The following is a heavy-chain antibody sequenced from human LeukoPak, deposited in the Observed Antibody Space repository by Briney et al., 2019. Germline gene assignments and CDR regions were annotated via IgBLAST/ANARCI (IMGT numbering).Heavy chain of an antibody. D-gene: IGHD3-22*01. CDR2: IKQDGSEK. V-gene: IGHV3-7*01. J-gene: IGHJ4*02. CDR1: GFTFSSYW. Sequence: GGSLRLSCAASGFTFSSYWMTWVRQAPGKGLEWVANIKQDGSEKYYVDTVKGRFTISRDNGKNSLYLQMNSLRAEDTAVYYCARGGYDSSGYRIEDYWGQGALVTVSS. CDR3: ARGGYDSSGYRIEDY.